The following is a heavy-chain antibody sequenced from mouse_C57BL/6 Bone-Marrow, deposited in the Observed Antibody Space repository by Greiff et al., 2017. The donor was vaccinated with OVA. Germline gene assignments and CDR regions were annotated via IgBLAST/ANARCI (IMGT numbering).Heavy chain of an antibody. D-gene: IGHD2-1*01. CDR2: IYPGSGST. CDR3: ARSLLNWYFDV. V-gene: IGHV1-55*01. J-gene: IGHJ1*03. Sequence: QVQLKQPGAELVKPGASVKMSCKASGYTFTSYWITWVKQRPGQGLEWIGDIYPGSGSTTYNEKFTSKATLTVDTSSSTAYMQLSSLTSEDSAVYYCARSLLNWYFDVWGTGTTVTVSS. CDR1: GYTFTSYW.